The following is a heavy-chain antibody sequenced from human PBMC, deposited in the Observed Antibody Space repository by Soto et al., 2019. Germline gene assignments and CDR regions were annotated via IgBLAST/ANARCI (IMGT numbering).Heavy chain of an antibody. V-gene: IGHV1-18*01. D-gene: IGHD5-12*01. CDR1: GYTFTSYG. Sequence: QVQLVQSGAEVKKPGASVKVSCKASGYTFTSYGISWVRQAPGQGLEWMGWITAYNGNTNYAQKFQGRVTMTTDTSTNTVYMELRSLTSDDTAVYYCVRGYDEGYNWFDPWGQGTLVTVSS. CDR3: VRGYDEGYNWFDP. J-gene: IGHJ5*02. CDR2: ITAYNGNT.